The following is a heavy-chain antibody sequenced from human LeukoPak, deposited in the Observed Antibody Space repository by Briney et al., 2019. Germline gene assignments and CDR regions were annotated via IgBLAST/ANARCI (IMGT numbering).Heavy chain of an antibody. D-gene: IGHD5-12*01. CDR3: AKDKSGYDSEYFQH. CDR2: ISSSGSTI. V-gene: IGHV3-48*03. Sequence: PGGSLRLSCAASGFTFSSYEMNWVRQAPGKGLEWVSYISSSGSTIYYADSVKGRFTISRDNAKNSLYLQMNSLRAEDTAVYYCAKDKSGYDSEYFQHWGQGTLVTVSS. CDR1: GFTFSSYE. J-gene: IGHJ1*01.